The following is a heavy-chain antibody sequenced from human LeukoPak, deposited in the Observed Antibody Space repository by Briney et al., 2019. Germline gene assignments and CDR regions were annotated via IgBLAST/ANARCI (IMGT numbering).Heavy chain of an antibody. D-gene: IGHD5-24*01. J-gene: IGHJ4*02. CDR3: ATHPGGLQSGFDN. CDR1: GYSFTSYW. Sequence: GESLKISCKGSGYSFTSYWIGWVRQMPGKGLEYMGIIHPGDSDTRYSPSFQGQVTISVDRSRSTAYIQWSRLKASDTAMYYCATHPGGLQSGFDNWGQGTLVTVSS. V-gene: IGHV5-51*01. CDR2: IHPGDSDT.